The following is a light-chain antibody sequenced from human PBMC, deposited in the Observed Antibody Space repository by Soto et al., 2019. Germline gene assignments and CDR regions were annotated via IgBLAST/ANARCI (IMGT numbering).Light chain of an antibody. Sequence: QSVLTQPASVSGSPGQSITISCTGTSTDVGNYYLVSWYQQHPGKAPKLMIYEGSRRPSGVSNRFSGSKSGNTASLTISGLQAEDEADYYCCSYAGSTTLVFGGGTKVTVL. CDR2: EGS. J-gene: IGLJ2*01. CDR3: CSYAGSTTLV. CDR1: STDVGNYYL. V-gene: IGLV2-23*01.